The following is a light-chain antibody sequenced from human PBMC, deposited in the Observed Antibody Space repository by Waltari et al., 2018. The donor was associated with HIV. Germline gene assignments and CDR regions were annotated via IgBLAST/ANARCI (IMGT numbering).Light chain of an antibody. V-gene: IGLV1-47*01. J-gene: IGLJ2*01. CDR2: RDT. CDR3: ATWDDSLNGVL. Sequence: SVLTQPPSASGTPGPQVTISCSGSSSNIGRTSVFWYQQLPGAAPKLLIYRDTQRPSGVPDRFSGSKSGTSASLAISGLRSEDEAVYSCATWDDSLNGVLFGGGTNLNVL. CDR1: SSNIGRTS.